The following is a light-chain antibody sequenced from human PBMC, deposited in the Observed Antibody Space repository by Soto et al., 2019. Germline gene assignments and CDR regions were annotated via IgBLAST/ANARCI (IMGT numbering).Light chain of an antibody. V-gene: IGKV3-15*01. J-gene: IGKJ1*01. CDR2: GAF. Sequence: EIVMTQSPVTLSVSPGERATLSCRASQSVRSNLAWYQQKPGQAPNLLIYGAFTSATGIPARFSGTGSGTEFALTISSLQSEDFALYDCQQYNDWPLTFGQGTKVEV. CDR1: QSVRSN. CDR3: QQYNDWPLT.